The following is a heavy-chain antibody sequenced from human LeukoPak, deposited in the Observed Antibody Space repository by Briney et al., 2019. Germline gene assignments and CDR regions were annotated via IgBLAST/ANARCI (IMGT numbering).Heavy chain of an antibody. D-gene: IGHD2-21*01. J-gene: IGHJ6*03. Sequence: SETLSLTCTVSGGSISSYYWSWIRQPPGKGLEWIGYIYYSGSTNYNPSLKSRVTISVDTSKNQFSLKLGSVTAADTAVYYCARDCGGDCSPAYYYYYYMDVWGKGTTVTVSS. V-gene: IGHV4-59*01. CDR3: ARDCGGDCSPAYYYYYYMDV. CDR2: IYYSGST. CDR1: GGSISSYY.